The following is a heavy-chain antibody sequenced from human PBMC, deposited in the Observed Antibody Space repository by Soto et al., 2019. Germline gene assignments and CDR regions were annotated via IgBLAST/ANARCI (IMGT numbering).Heavy chain of an antibody. J-gene: IGHJ4*02. CDR1: GFTFSTYW. V-gene: IGHV3-7*03. D-gene: IGHD6-19*01. CDR3: AKAGDIAVAGFDY. Sequence: GSLRLSCAASGFTFSTYWMSWVRQAPGKGLQWVANIKPDGGEKWYVDSVRGRFTISRDNVKNSLYLQMNNVRAEDTAVYYCAKAGDIAVAGFDYWGQGTLVTVSS. CDR2: IKPDGGEK.